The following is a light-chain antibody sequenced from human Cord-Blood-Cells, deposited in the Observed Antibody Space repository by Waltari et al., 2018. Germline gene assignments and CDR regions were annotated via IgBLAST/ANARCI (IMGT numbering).Light chain of an antibody. CDR2: EAS. CDR1: QSVSSY. V-gene: IGKV3-11*01. J-gene: IGKJ5*01. Sequence: EIVLTQSPATLSLSPGERATVSCRASQSVSSYLAWYQQKPGQAPRLLIYEASNKATGIPARFSGSGSGTDFTLTISSLEPEDFAVYYCQQRSNWPPITFGQGTRLEIK. CDR3: QQRSNWPPIT.